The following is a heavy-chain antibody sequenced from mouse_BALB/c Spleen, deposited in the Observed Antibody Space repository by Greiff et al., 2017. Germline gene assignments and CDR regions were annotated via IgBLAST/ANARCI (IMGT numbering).Heavy chain of an antibody. V-gene: IGHV5-17*02. CDR2: ISSGSSTT. D-gene: IGHD4-1*01. CDR1: GFTFSSYG. Sequence: EVKLVESGGGLVQPGGSLKLSCAASGFTFSSYGMYWVRQAPEKGLEWVAYISSGSSTTYYPDTVKGRFTISRDNPKNTLFLQMTSLKSEDTAMYYCARWPGSDYYAMDYWGQGTSVTVSS. J-gene: IGHJ4*01. CDR3: ARWPGSDYYAMDY.